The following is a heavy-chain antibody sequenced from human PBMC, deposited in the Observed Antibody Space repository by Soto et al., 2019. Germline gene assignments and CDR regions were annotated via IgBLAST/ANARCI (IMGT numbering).Heavy chain of an antibody. Sequence: ASVKVSCKVSGYTLTELSMHWARQAPGKGLEWMGGFDPEDGETIYAQKFQGRVTMTEDTSTDTAYMELSSLRSEDTAVYYCASHPLYSGYDYFHYYYYGMDVWGQGTTVTVSS. CDR3: ASHPLYSGYDYFHYYYYGMDV. CDR2: FDPEDGET. D-gene: IGHD5-12*01. CDR1: GYTLTELS. J-gene: IGHJ6*02. V-gene: IGHV1-24*01.